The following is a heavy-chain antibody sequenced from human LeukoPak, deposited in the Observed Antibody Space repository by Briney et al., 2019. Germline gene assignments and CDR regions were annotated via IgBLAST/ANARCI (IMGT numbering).Heavy chain of an antibody. J-gene: IGHJ4*02. CDR3: AIYNWNSRRELDY. D-gene: IGHD1-20*01. CDR2: IKHDGSEK. V-gene: IGHV3-7*01. Sequence: PGGSLRLSCAASGFTFSDYYMSWIRQAPGKGLEWVANIKHDGSEKYYVDSLKGRFAISRDNAKNSLYLQMNSLRAEDTAVYYCAIYNWNSRRELDYWGQGTLVTVTS. CDR1: GFTFSDYY.